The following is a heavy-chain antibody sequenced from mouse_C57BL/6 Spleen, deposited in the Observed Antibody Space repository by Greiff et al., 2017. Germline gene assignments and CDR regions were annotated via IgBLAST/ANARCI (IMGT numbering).Heavy chain of an antibody. CDR2: IDPSDSET. D-gene: IGHD2-2*01. J-gene: IGHJ3*01. CDR1: GYTFTSYW. CDR3: AGGLRLRAWFAY. V-gene: IGHV1-52*01. Sequence: QVQLQQPGAELVRPGSSVKLSCKASGYTFTSYWMNWVKQRHIQGLEWIGNIDPSDSETHYNQKFKDKATLTVEKSSSTAYVQLSSLTSEDSAVYYCAGGLRLRAWFAYWGQGTLVTVAA.